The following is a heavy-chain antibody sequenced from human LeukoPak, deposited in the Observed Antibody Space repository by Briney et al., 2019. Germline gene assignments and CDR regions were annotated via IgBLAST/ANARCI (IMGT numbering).Heavy chain of an antibody. J-gene: IGHJ4*01. Sequence: PGGSHRLSCAASGFTFIDAWMSWGRQAPGKGLEWVGRIKTKTDGGTTDYAAPVKGRFTITRDDSKNTLYLQMNSLKTEDTAVYYCAKGGGTCGDWGHGTLVTVSS. CDR2: IKTKTDGGTT. V-gene: IGHV3-15*01. CDR3: AKGGGTCGD. CDR1: GFTFIDAW. D-gene: IGHD2-15*01.